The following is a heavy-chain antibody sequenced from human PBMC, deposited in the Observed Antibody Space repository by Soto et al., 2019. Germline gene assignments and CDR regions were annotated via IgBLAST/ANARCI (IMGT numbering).Heavy chain of an antibody. D-gene: IGHD2-8*01. V-gene: IGHV3-23*01. CDR3: AKVRLTDYLRYAPHL. CDR1: GFTFNNYA. CDR2: ISPNGDST. J-gene: IGHJ3*01. Sequence: EVQLLESGGGLVQPGGSLRLACAASGFTFNNYAMNWVRQAPGRGLAWVSIISPNGDSTYYADAVKGRFTISRDNSQDTVFLQMNSLRAEYTAIYFCAKVRLTDYLRYAPHLWGPGTLVTVSS.